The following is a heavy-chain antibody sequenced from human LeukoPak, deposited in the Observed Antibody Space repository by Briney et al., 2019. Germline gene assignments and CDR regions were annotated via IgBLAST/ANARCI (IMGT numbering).Heavy chain of an antibody. Sequence: ASVKVSCKASGGTLSSYAISWVRQAPGQGLEWMGGIIPIFGTANYAQKFQGRVTITTDESTSTAYMELSSLRSEDTAVYYCASNSEIAVAGTWGFDYWGQGTLVTVSS. J-gene: IGHJ4*02. CDR3: ASNSEIAVAGTWGFDY. D-gene: IGHD6-19*01. V-gene: IGHV1-69*05. CDR1: GGTLSSYA. CDR2: IIPIFGTA.